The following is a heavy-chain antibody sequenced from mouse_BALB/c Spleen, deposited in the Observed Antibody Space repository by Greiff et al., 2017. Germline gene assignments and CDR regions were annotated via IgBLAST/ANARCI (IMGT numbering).Heavy chain of an antibody. V-gene: IGHV10-1*02. CDR3: VRPGYDMVLMDY. J-gene: IGHJ4*01. D-gene: IGHD2-2*01. Sequence: EVKLVESGGGLVQPKGSLKLSCAASGFTFNTYAMNWVRQAPGKGLEWVARIRSKSNNYATYYADSVKDRFTISRDDSQSMLYLQMNNLKTEDTAMYYCVRPGYDMVLMDYWGQGTSVTVSS. CDR2: IRSKSNNYAT. CDR1: GFTFNTYA.